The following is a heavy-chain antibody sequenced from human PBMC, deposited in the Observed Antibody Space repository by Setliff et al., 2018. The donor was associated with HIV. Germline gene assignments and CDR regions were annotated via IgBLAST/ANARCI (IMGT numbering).Heavy chain of an antibody. V-gene: IGHV4-39*01. J-gene: IGHJ4*02. CDR2: IHHSGTA. D-gene: IGHD3-10*01. Sequence: SETLSLTCTVSGGSITRTPYYWGWIRQPPGKGLEWIGSIHHSGTAYDNPSLKSRVTISVDPSKNQIFLRLSSVTAADTAVYYCARLSGGMVPNYWGQGTLVTVSS. CDR3: ARLSGGMVPNY. CDR1: GGSITRTPYY.